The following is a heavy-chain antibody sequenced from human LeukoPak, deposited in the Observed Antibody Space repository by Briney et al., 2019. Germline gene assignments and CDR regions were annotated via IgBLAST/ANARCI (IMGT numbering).Heavy chain of an antibody. CDR1: GGSISSYY. V-gene: IGHV4-59*01. CDR3: ARGLEYCSGGSCYSVVDY. Sequence: SETLSLTCTVSGGSISSYYWSWIRQPPGKGLEWIGYIYYSGSTNYNPSLKSRVTISVDTSKNQFSLKLSPVTAADTAVYYCARGLEYCSGGSCYSVVDYWGQGTLVTVSS. J-gene: IGHJ4*02. CDR2: IYYSGST. D-gene: IGHD2-15*01.